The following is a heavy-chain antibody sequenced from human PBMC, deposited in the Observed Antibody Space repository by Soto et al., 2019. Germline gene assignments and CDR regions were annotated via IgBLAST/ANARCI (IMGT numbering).Heavy chain of an antibody. V-gene: IGHV4-4*02. Sequence: SETLSLTCAVSGGSISSSNWWSWVRQPPGKGLEWIGEIYHSGSTNYNPSLKSRVTISVDKSKNQFSLKLSSVTAADTAVYYCARTIVVVPAAIRGWFDPWGQGALVTVS. CDR3: ARTIVVVPAAIRGWFDP. CDR1: GGSISSSNW. J-gene: IGHJ5*02. CDR2: IYHSGST. D-gene: IGHD2-2*02.